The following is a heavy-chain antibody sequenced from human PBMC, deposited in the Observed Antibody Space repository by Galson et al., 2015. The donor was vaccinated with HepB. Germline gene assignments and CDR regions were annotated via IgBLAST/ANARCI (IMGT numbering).Heavy chain of an antibody. CDR2: ISHDGKEK. Sequence: SLRLSCAASGFTFSSYVMHWVRQAPGKGLEWVASISHDGKEKHYRDFAKGRLTISRDQSKNTLYLQMDSLSGDDAALYYCVRGDPNFYHAGPPGHNNGMDVWGQGTTVTVSS. V-gene: IGHV3-30*03. CDR1: GFTFSSYV. J-gene: IGHJ6*02. CDR3: VRGDPNFYHAGPPGHNNGMDV. D-gene: IGHD2/OR15-2a*01.